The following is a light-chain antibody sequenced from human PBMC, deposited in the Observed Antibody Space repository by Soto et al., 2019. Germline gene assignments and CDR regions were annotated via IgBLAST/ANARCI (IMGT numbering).Light chain of an antibody. CDR2: SND. CDR3: AAWDDSLNGWV. V-gene: IGLV1-44*01. CDR1: SSNIGDNP. Sequence: QPVLTQPPSASGTPGQTVTISCSGSSSNIGDNPVNWYQQLPGAAPKLLIYSNDQRPSGVPDRFSGSKSGTSASLAISGLQSEDEADYYCAAWDDSLNGWVFGGGTKLTVL. J-gene: IGLJ3*02.